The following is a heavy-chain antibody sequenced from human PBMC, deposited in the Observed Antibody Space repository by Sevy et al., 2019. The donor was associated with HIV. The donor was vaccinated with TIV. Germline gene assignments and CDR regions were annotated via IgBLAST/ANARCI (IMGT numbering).Heavy chain of an antibody. D-gene: IGHD3-22*01. J-gene: IGHJ4*02. CDR1: GKTLSDLS. CDR3: ATTKDYYDSSGDPFDY. V-gene: IGHV1-24*01. CDR2: FDPEDGET. Sequence: ASVKVSGKVSGKTLSDLSMHWVRQAPGKGLEWMGSFDPEDGETLYAQNFRARVTMTEDTSTDTAYMELSSLRSEDTAVYYCATTKDYYDSSGDPFDYWGQGSLVTVSS.